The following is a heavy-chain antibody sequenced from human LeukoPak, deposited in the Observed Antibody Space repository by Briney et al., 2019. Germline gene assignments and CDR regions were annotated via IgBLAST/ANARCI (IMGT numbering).Heavy chain of an antibody. CDR2: IRSKANSYAT. CDR3: TTVDTTMV. CDR1: GFTFSAST. D-gene: IGHD5-18*01. V-gene: IGHV3-73*01. Sequence: GGPLKLSCAASGFTFSASTMHWVRQASGKGLEWVGRIRSKANSYATAYAASVKGRFTISRDDSKNTAYLQMNSLETEDTAVYYCTTVDTTMVWGQGTLVTVSS. J-gene: IGHJ4*02.